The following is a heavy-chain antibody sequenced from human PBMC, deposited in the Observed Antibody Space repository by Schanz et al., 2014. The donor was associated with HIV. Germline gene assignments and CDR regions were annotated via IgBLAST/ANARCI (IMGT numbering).Heavy chain of an antibody. Sequence: QVQLVQSGAEVKKPGASVKVSCKASGYTFTSYGINWVRQAPGQGLEWMGWISAYNGNTNYAQKLQGRVTMTTDTPTSPAYMALRSLRSDDTAVYYCARGAAEMATMTPWRYWGQGTLVTLSS. J-gene: IGHJ4*02. CDR3: ARGAAEMATMTPWRY. D-gene: IGHD5-12*01. CDR2: ISAYNGNT. V-gene: IGHV1-18*01. CDR1: GYTFTSYG.